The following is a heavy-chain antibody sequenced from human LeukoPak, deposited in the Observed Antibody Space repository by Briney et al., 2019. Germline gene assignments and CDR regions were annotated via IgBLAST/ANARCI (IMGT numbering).Heavy chain of an antibody. D-gene: IGHD3-10*01. CDR1: GGSFSDYY. CDR2: INHSGST. J-gene: IGHJ4*02. Sequence: KPSETLSLTCAVYGGSFSDYYWSWIRQPSGKGLEWIGEINHSGSTNYSPSLKSRVIISVDTSKNQFFLKLSSVPAADTDVYYCAINMIRGVHFPYSFDYWGQGTLVTVSS. V-gene: IGHV4-34*01. CDR3: AINMIRGVHFPYSFDY.